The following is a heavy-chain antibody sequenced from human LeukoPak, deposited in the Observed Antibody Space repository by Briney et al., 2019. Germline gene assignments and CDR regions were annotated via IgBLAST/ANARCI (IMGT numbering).Heavy chain of an antibody. CDR2: INPSGGST. Sequence: ASVKVSCKASGYTFTDYNIHWVRQAPGQGLEWMEIINPSGGSTSYAQKFQGRVTMTRDTSTSTVYMELSSLRSEDTAVYYCARDLETFDYWGQGTLVTVSS. CDR1: GYTFTDYN. J-gene: IGHJ4*02. V-gene: IGHV1-46*01. D-gene: IGHD1-1*01. CDR3: ARDLETFDY.